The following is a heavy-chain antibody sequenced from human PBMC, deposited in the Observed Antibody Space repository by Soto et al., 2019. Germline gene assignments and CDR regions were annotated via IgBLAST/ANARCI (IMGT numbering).Heavy chain of an antibody. CDR3: AKDQGDSSGWYGFYYYDMDV. V-gene: IGHV3-23*01. CDR1: GFTFSSYA. J-gene: IGHJ6*02. CDR2: ISGSGGST. Sequence: GGSLRLSCAASGFTFSSYAMSWVRQAPGKGLEWVSTISGSGGSTYYADSVKGRFTISRDNSKNTLYLQMNSLRAEDTAVYYCAKDQGDSSGWYGFYYYDMDVWGHGTTVTVSS. D-gene: IGHD6-19*01.